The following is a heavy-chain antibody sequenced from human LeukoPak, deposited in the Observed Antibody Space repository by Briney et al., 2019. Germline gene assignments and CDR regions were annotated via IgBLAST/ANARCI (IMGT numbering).Heavy chain of an antibody. CDR2: VSRFGGTT. V-gene: IGHV3-23*01. Sequence: GSLRLSCAASGFTFDSYAMSWVRQAPGKGLEWVSAVSRFGGTTYYADSAKGRFTISRDNSNNTVYLQMNRLRVGDTALYYCVKHVGSRWSNNRFDPWGQGTLVTVS. CDR1: GFTFDSYA. CDR3: VKHVGSRWSNNRFDP. J-gene: IGHJ5*02. D-gene: IGHD6-13*01.